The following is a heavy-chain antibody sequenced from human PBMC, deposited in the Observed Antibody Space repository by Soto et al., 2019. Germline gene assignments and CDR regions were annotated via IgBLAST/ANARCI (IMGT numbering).Heavy chain of an antibody. CDR2: FDHSGNS. J-gene: IGHJ6*02. CDR1: GSSFDDYY. CDR3: ARCQLVWYGDLTPYYHGMDV. V-gene: IGHV4-34*01. Sequence: QVQLQQWGAGQLKPSETLSLTCAVYGSSFDDYYWTWMRQRPGKGLEWIGEFDHSGNSNYNPSLKSRVTISADMSNNQFSLRMTSVTAADTAVYYCARCQLVWYGDLTPYYHGMDVWGQGTTVTVAS. D-gene: IGHD3-10*01.